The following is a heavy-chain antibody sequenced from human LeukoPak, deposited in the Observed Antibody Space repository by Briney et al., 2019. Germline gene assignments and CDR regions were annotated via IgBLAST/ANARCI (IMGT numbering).Heavy chain of an antibody. J-gene: IGHJ3*02. CDR3: ARLLYGSGYDAFDI. D-gene: IGHD3-10*01. CDR2: INHSGST. V-gene: IGHV4-34*01. Sequence: SETLSLTCAVYGGSFSGYYWSWIRQPPGKGLEWIGEINHSGSTNYNPSLKSRVTILVDTSKNQFSLKLSSVTAADTAVYYCARLLYGSGYDAFDIWGQGTMVTVSS. CDR1: GGSFSGYY.